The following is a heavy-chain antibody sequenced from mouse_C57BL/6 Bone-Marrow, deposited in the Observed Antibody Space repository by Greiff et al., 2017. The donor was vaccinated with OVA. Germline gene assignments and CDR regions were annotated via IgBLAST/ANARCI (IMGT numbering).Heavy chain of an antibody. CDR2: IYPGDGDT. V-gene: IGHV1-80*01. J-gene: IGHJ4*01. Sequence: QVQLQQSGAELVKPGASVKISCKASGYAFSSYWMNWVKQRPGKGLEWIGQIYPGDGDTNYNGKFKGKAKLTAVTSASTAYMELSSLTNEDSAVYYCTRFITTVPSSLYAMDYWGQGTSVTVSS. D-gene: IGHD1-1*01. CDR3: TRFITTVPSSLYAMDY. CDR1: GYAFSSYW.